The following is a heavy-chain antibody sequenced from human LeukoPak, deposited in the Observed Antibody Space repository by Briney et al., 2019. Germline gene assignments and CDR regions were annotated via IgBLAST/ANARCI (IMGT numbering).Heavy chain of an antibody. J-gene: IGHJ4*02. CDR1: GYTFTSYG. CDR3: AREPLGCGGDCHFDY. V-gene: IGHV1-69*13. Sequence: ASVKVSCKASGYTFTSYGISWVRQAPGQGLEWMGRIIPIYDPADYAQRFQGRVTITADESTNTVYMELNSLTFEDTAVYYCAREPLGCGGDCHFDYWGQGTLVTVSS. D-gene: IGHD2-21*02. CDR2: IIPIYDPA.